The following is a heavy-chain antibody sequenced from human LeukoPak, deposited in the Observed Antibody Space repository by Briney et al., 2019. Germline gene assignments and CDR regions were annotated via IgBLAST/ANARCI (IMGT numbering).Heavy chain of an antibody. Sequence: GGSLRLSCAASGFTFSSYAMHWVRQAPGKGLEWVAVISYDGSNKYYADSVKGRFTISRDNSKNTLYLQMNSLRAEDTAVYYCARAPVAGTGYWGQGTLVTVSS. CDR1: GFTFSSYA. V-gene: IGHV3-30-3*01. CDR2: ISYDGSNK. CDR3: ARAPVAGTGY. D-gene: IGHD6-19*01. J-gene: IGHJ4*02.